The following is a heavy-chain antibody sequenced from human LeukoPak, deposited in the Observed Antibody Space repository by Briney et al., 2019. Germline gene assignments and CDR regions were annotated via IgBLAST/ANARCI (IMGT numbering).Heavy chain of an antibody. V-gene: IGHV4-34*01. Sequence: SETLSLTCAVYGGSFSGYYWSWIRQPPGKGLEWIGEINHSGSTNYNPSLKSRVTISVDTSKNQFSLKLSSVTAADTAVYYCARARMAGSFDYWDQGTLVTVSS. D-gene: IGHD5-24*01. CDR2: INHSGST. J-gene: IGHJ4*02. CDR1: GGSFSGYY. CDR3: ARARMAGSFDY.